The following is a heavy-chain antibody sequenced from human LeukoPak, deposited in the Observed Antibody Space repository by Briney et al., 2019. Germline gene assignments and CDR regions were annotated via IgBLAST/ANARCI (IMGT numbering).Heavy chain of an antibody. CDR2: INPNSGGT. Sequence: ASVTVSCKASGYTFTDYYMHWVRQAPGQGLEWMGWINPNSGGTNYAQKFQGRVTMTRDTSISTAYMELSRLRSDDTAVYYCARDPTTHYYDSSGYRYYFDYWGQGTLVTVSS. D-gene: IGHD3-22*01. V-gene: IGHV1-2*02. CDR3: ARDPTTHYYDSSGYRYYFDY. CDR1: GYTFTDYY. J-gene: IGHJ4*02.